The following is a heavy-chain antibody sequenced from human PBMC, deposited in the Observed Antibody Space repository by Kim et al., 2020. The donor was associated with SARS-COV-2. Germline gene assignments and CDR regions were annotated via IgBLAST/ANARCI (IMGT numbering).Heavy chain of an antibody. CDR3: ARGYSSGWDTHDAFDI. CDR1: GFTFSSYD. D-gene: IGHD6-19*01. CDR2: IGTAGDT. J-gene: IGHJ3*02. V-gene: IGHV3-13*01. Sequence: GGSLRLSCAASGFTFSSYDMHWVRQATGKGLEWVSAIGTAGDTYYPGSVKGRFTISRENAKNSLYLQMNSLRAGDTAVYYCARGYSSGWDTHDAFDIWGQGTMVTVSS.